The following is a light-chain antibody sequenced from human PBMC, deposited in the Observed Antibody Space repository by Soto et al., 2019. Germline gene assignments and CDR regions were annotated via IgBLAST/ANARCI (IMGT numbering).Light chain of an antibody. CDR3: QQRSSWPS. V-gene: IGKV3-11*01. Sequence: EIVLTQSPATQSLSPGERATLSCRASHKVNIYLAWYQQKCGQAPRLLIYDTSNRATGIPDRFSGSGSGTDFTLTISSLEPEDFAVYYCQQRSSWPSFGKGTRLEIK. J-gene: IGKJ2*01. CDR2: DTS. CDR1: HKVNIY.